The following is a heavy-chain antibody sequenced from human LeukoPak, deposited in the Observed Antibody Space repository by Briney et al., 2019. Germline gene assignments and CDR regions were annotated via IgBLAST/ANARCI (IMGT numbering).Heavy chain of an antibody. Sequence: SETLSLTCTVSGGSISSYYWSWIQQPPGKGLEWIGYIYYSGSTNYNPSLKSRVTISVDTSKNQFSLKLSSVTAADTAVYYCARDGGSSIAYYYYYMDVWGKGTTVTVSS. CDR3: ARDGGSSIAYYYYYMDV. CDR1: GGSISSYY. V-gene: IGHV4-59*01. J-gene: IGHJ6*03. CDR2: IYYSGST. D-gene: IGHD6-6*01.